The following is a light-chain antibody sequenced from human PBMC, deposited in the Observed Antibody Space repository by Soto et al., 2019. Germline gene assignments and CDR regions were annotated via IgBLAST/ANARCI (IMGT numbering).Light chain of an antibody. CDR3: QQRGNWRPAT. Sequence: EIVLTQSPATLSLSPGERATLSCRASQSVASYLAWYQQKPGQAPRLLIYDASNRATGIPARFSGSGSGTDFTLTISSLEPEDFAVYYCQQRGNWRPATFGQGTKLEI. J-gene: IGKJ2*01. V-gene: IGKV3-11*01. CDR2: DAS. CDR1: QSVASY.